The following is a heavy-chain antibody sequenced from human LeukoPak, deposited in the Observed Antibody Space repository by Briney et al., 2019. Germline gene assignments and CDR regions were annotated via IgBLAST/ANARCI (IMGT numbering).Heavy chain of an antibody. V-gene: IGHV4-59*13. D-gene: IGHD3-22*01. CDR2: ISYSGST. J-gene: IGHJ4*02. Sequence: SETLSLPCTVSSGSISSYYWSWIRQPPGRGLEWIGYISYSGSTDYNPSLKSRVTISVDTSKNQFYLELNSVTAADTAMYYCARHYYCDTFDYWGQGALVTVSS. CDR3: ARHYYCDTFDY. CDR1: SGSISSYY.